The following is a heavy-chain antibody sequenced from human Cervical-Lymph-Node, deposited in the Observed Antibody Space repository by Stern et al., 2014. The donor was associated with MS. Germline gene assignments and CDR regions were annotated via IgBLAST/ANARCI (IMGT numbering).Heavy chain of an antibody. CDR3: ARDYGTITGTTSFYQGMDV. Sequence: EVQLVQSGGGLVKPGGSLRLSCAASGVIFSDYSMTWVRQTPAKGLEWVASISGTSRYIYYADSIKGRFTISRDNAKNSLYLQMNSLRAEDTAVYYCARDYGTITGTTSFYQGMDVWGQGTTVTVSS. V-gene: IGHV3-21*01. J-gene: IGHJ6*02. CDR2: ISGTSRYI. D-gene: IGHD1/OR15-1a*01. CDR1: GVIFSDYS.